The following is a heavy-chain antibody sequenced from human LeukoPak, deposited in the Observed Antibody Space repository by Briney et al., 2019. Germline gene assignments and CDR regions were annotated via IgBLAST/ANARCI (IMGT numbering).Heavy chain of an antibody. CDR3: ARGLPDY. V-gene: IGHV1-46*01. Sequence: GASVKVSCKASGYTFSNYCMHWVRQAPGQGLEWMGIISPSGGSTSYAQKFQGRVTMTRDMSTSTVYMELSSLRSEDTAVYDCARGLPDYWGQGTLVTVSS. CDR1: GYTFSNYC. D-gene: IGHD3-16*01. J-gene: IGHJ4*02. CDR2: ISPSGGST.